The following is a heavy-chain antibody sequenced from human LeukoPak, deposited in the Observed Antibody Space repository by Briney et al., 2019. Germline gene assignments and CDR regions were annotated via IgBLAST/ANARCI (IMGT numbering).Heavy chain of an antibody. CDR1: GFTFSSYA. CDR2: ISYDGSNK. V-gene: IGHV3-30*04. J-gene: IGHJ2*01. D-gene: IGHD6-19*01. CDR3: ARGGSSGRDWYFDL. Sequence: GGSLRLSCAASGFTFSSYAMHWVRQAPGKGLEWVAVISYDGSNKYYADSVKGRFTISRDNSKNTLYLQMNSLRAEDTAVYYCARGGSSGRDWYFDLWGRGTLVTVSS.